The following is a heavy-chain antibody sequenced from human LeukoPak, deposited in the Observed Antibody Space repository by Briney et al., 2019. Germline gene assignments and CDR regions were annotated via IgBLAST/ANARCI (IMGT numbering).Heavy chain of an antibody. CDR3: ATGNQWLAFDY. Sequence: GGSLRLSCAAFGITVSSYYMNCVRQAPGKGLEWVSVIYDGDNTYYADSVKGRFTISRDTSKNTLYLQVNSLRVEDTAVYYCATGNQWLAFDYWGQGTLVAVSS. V-gene: IGHV3-66*01. CDR1: GITVSSYY. D-gene: IGHD6-19*01. CDR2: IYDGDNT. J-gene: IGHJ4*02.